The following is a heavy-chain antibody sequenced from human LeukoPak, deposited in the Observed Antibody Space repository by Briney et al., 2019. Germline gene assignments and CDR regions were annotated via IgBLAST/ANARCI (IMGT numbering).Heavy chain of an antibody. CDR2: ISYDGSNK. CDR3: ARLYCSSSSCPIYYYYYYMDV. J-gene: IGHJ6*03. D-gene: IGHD2-15*01. Sequence: PGRSLRLSCAASGFTFSSYGMHWVRQAPGKGLEWVAVISYDGSNKYYADSVKGRFTISRDNSKNTLYLQMNSLRAEDTAVYYCARLYCSSSSCPIYYYYYYMDVWGKGTTVTVSS. CDR1: GFTFSSYG. V-gene: IGHV3-30*03.